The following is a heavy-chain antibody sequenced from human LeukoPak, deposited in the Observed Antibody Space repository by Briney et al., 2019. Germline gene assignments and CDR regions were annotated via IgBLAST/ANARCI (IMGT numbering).Heavy chain of an antibody. CDR1: GFTFSSYS. CDR2: ISSSSRTI. Sequence: GGSLRLSCAASGFTFSSYSMNWVRQAPGKGLEWVSSISSSSRTIYYADSVKGRFTISRDISKNTLYLQMNSLRAEDTAVYYCAKDLEAVAEGYWGQGTLVTVSS. V-gene: IGHV3-48*01. CDR3: AKDLEAVAEGY. J-gene: IGHJ4*02. D-gene: IGHD6-19*01.